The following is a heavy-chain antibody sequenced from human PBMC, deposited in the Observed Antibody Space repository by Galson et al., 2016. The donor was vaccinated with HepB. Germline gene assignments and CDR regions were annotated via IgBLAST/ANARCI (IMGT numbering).Heavy chain of an antibody. J-gene: IGHJ6*02. V-gene: IGHV3-21*01. CDR3: ARDGSGYASGWYDSYYYYGMDV. D-gene: IGHD6-13*01. Sequence: SLRLSCAASGFTFSSYNMNWVRQAPGKGLEWVSSISSTSIHIYYADSLKGRFTISRDNAKNSLYLQISSLRAEDTAVYYCARDGSGYASGWYDSYYYYGMDVWGQGTTVTVSS. CDR2: ISSTSIHI. CDR1: GFTFSSYN.